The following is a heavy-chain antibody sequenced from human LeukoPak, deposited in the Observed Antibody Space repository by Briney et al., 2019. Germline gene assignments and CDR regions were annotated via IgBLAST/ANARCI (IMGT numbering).Heavy chain of an antibody. J-gene: IGHJ4*02. V-gene: IGHV3-74*01. Sequence: GGSLRLSCAASGFTFSSYWMHWVRQAPGKGLVWVSRINSDGSSTSYADSVKGRFTISRDNAKNTLYLQMNSLRAEDTAVYYCARTPYDYIWGSYPAIDYCGQGTLVTVSS. D-gene: IGHD3-16*02. CDR3: ARTPYDYIWGSYPAIDY. CDR1: GFTFSSYW. CDR2: INSDGSST.